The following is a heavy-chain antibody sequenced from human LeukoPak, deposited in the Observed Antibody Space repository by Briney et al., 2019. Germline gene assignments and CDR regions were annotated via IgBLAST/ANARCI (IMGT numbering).Heavy chain of an antibody. Sequence: GGSLRLSCAASGFTFDDYAMHWVRQAPGKGLEWVSVIYSGGSTYYADSVKGRFTISRDNSKNTLYLQMNSLRAEDTAVYYCARGRRSFYGDLDYWGQGTLVTVSS. V-gene: IGHV3-53*01. D-gene: IGHD4-17*01. CDR2: IYSGGST. CDR1: GFTFDDYA. CDR3: ARGRRSFYGDLDY. J-gene: IGHJ4*02.